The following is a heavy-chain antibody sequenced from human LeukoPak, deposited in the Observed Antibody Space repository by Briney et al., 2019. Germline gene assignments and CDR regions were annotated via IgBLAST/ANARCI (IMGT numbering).Heavy chain of an antibody. J-gene: IGHJ5*02. V-gene: IGHV4-34*01. D-gene: IGHD2-2*01. Sequence: SETLSLTCAVYGGSFSGYYWSWIRQPPGKGLEWIGEIDHSGSTNYNPSLKSRVTISVDTSKNQFSLKLSSVTAADTAVYYCASTALVVVPAAPPSWFDPWGQGTLVTVSS. CDR1: GGSFSGYY. CDR3: ASTALVVVPAAPPSWFDP. CDR2: IDHSGST.